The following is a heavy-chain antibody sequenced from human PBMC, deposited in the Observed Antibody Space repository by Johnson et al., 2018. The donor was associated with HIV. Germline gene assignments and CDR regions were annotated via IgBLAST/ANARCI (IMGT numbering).Heavy chain of an antibody. CDR2: ISSGGST. D-gene: IGHD5-24*01. J-gene: IGHJ3*02. CDR1: GFTVSSNY. Sequence: EVQLVESGGGLVQPGGSLRLSCAASGFTVSSNYMSWVRQAPGQGLEWVSVISSGGSTYYADSVHGRFTISRDNSKNTLYLQMNSLRAEDTAVYYCARACRDGYTCDAFDIWGQGTMVTVSS. V-gene: IGHV3-66*01. CDR3: ARACRDGYTCDAFDI.